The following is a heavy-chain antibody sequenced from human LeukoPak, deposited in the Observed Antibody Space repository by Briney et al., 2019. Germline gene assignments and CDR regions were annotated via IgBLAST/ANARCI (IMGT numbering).Heavy chain of an antibody. CDR2: IYYSGST. CDR1: GGSISSYY. D-gene: IGHD2-15*01. V-gene: IGHV4-59*01. CDR3: ARGYCSGGSCYSFDY. J-gene: IGHJ4*02. Sequence: SETLSLTCTVSGGSISSYYWSWIRQPPGKGLEWIGYIYYSGSTNYNPSLKSRVTISVDTSKNQFSLKLSSVTAADTAVYYCARGYCSGGSCYSFDYWGQGTLVTVSS.